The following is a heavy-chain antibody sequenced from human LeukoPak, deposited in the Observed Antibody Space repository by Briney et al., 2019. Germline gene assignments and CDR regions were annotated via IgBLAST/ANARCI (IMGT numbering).Heavy chain of an antibody. Sequence: AESLTLSCAASGFTFSNYTMNWVRQAPGKGLEWVSSISSSSNYIYYAHSIKGRFTISRDNAKNSLYLQLDSLRAGDTAVYYCALLNYWGQGTLVTVSS. CDR1: GFTFSNYT. CDR3: ALLNY. D-gene: IGHD2-8*02. V-gene: IGHV3-21*01. J-gene: IGHJ4*02. CDR2: ISSSSNYI.